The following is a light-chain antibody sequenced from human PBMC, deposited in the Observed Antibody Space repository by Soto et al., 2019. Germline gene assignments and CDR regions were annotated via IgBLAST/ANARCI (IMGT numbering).Light chain of an antibody. V-gene: IGKV3-11*01. CDR3: QQRSNWPSLT. CDR1: QSVSSY. J-gene: IGKJ4*01. Sequence: EVVSTHSPFTLTLSPGERATLSCRASQSVSSYLAWYQQKPGQAPRLLIYDASNRATGIPARFSGSGSGTDFTLTISSLEPEDFAVYYCQQRSNWPSLTFGGGGKVDNK. CDR2: DAS.